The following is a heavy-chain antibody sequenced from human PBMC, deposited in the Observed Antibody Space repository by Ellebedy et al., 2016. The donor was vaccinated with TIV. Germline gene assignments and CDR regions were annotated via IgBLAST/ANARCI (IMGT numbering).Heavy chain of an antibody. CDR3: ARMHNPLGALYSSSWYDPYGMGV. V-gene: IGHV2-70*11. Sequence: SGPTLVKPTQTLTLTCTFSGFSLSTSGMCVSWIRQPPGKALEWLARIDWDDDKYYSTSLKTRLTISKDTSKNQVVLTMTNMDPVDTATYYCARMHNPLGALYSSSWYDPYGMGVWGQGTTVTVSS. J-gene: IGHJ6*02. CDR2: IDWDDDK. D-gene: IGHD6-13*01. CDR1: GFSLSTSGMC.